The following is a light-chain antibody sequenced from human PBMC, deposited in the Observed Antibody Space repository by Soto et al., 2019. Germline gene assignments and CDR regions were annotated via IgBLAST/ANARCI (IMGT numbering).Light chain of an antibody. V-gene: IGLV2-8*01. Sequence: QSALTQPPSASGSPGQSVTIPCTGTSNDIGEYHYVSWYQQHPDKAPKLMIYEVTQRPSGVPHRFSGSKSGNTASLTVSGLQPEDEADYYCTSYAGSDNPVLFGGGTKVTVL. CDR3: TSYAGSDNPVL. CDR2: EVT. CDR1: SNDIGEYHY. J-gene: IGLJ2*01.